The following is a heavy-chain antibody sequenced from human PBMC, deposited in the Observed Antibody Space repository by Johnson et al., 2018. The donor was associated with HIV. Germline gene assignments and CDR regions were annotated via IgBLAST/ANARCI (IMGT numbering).Heavy chain of an antibody. D-gene: IGHD2/OR15-2a*01. J-gene: IGHJ3*02. CDR3: ATNRGGAFDI. Sequence: QVQLVESGGGVVQPGRSLRLSCAASGFTFSSYALHWVRQAPGKGLEWVSLIYNDGTTYYADSVKGRFTISRDISKNTLYLQMNSLRAEDTAVYYCATNRGGAFDIWGQGTMVTVSS. CDR1: GFTFSSYA. V-gene: IGHV3-NL1*01. CDR2: IYNDGTT.